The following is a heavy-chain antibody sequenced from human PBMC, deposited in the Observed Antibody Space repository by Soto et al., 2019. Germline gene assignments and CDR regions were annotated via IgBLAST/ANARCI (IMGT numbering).Heavy chain of an antibody. CDR1: GYTFTSYG. D-gene: IGHD5-12*01. Sequence: GASVKVSCKASGYTFTSYGISWVRQAPGQGLEWMGWISAYNGNTNYAQKLQGRVTMTTDTSTSTAYMELSSLRSEDTAVYYCATTAATIVAATYFDYWGQGTLVTVSP. CDR2: ISAYNGNT. CDR3: ATTAATIVAATYFDY. V-gene: IGHV1-18*01. J-gene: IGHJ4*02.